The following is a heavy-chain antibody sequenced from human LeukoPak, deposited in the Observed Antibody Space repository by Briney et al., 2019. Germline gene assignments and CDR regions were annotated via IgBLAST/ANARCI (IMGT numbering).Heavy chain of an antibody. CDR1: GGSFIGFH. CDR3: AELGITMIGGV. D-gene: IGHD3-10*02. CDR2: INHSGST. Sequence: SETLSLTCAVYGGSFIGFHWNWIRQPPGKGLEWIGDINHSGSTNYNPSLTSRVTILVDPSKNQFSLNLSSVTAADTAVYYCAELGITMIGGVWGKGTTVTISS. V-gene: IGHV4-34*01. J-gene: IGHJ6*04.